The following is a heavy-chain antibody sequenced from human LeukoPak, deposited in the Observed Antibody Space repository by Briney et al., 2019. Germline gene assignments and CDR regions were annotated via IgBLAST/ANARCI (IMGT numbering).Heavy chain of an antibody. V-gene: IGHV3-23*01. Sequence: QPGGSLRLSCVASGFTFSSCAMSWVRQSPGKGREWISTISGSGDDTYSADSMKGRFTISRDNSRNTLYLQMHSLRAEDTAIYYCAKDRFGDYYFDYWGQGTLVTVSS. CDR2: ISGSGDDT. CDR1: GFTFSSCA. J-gene: IGHJ4*02. D-gene: IGHD3-10*01. CDR3: AKDRFGDYYFDY.